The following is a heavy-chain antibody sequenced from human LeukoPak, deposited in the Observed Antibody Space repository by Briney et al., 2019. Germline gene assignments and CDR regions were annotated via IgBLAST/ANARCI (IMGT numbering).Heavy chain of an antibody. CDR3: ARDNRAQFDP. V-gene: IGHV4-59*01. CDR2: IYYSGST. J-gene: IGHJ5*02. Sequence: PSETLSLTCTVSGGSISSYYWSWIRQPPGKGLEWIGYIYYSGSTNYNPSLKSRVTISVDTSKNQFSLKLSSVTAADTAVYYCARDNRAQFDPWGQGTLVTVSS. D-gene: IGHD1-14*01. CDR1: GGSISSYY.